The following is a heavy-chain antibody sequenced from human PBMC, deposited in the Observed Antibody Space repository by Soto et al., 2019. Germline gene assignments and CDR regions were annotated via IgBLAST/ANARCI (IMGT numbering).Heavy chain of an antibody. CDR2: IYFSGST. D-gene: IGHD3-9*01. J-gene: IGHJ4*02. Sequence: PSETLCFPCTLATGCITYFHWNWIRQPPGKGLEWIGYIYFSGSTNYNTSLKGRGTMSIDTSKNEFSLKLISVTASDTAPDYCGAYDSEGYFDYWGQGAMVTVSS. V-gene: IGHV4-59*01. CDR3: GAYDSEGYFDY. CDR1: TGCITYFH.